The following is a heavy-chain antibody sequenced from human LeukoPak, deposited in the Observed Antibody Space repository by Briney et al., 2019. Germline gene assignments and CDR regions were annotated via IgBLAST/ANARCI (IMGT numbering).Heavy chain of an antibody. D-gene: IGHD1-7*01. CDR2: IKQDGSRK. V-gene: IGHV3-7*03. CDR3: ARTRQAAGVSVAKLPTDAFDI. J-gene: IGHJ3*02. CDR1: GFTLSTYW. Sequence: TGGSLRLSCAASGFTLSTYWMSWVRQAPGKGLEWVANIKQDGSRKYYVDSVKGRFTISRDNAKNSLYLQMNSLRAEDTALYYCARTRQAAGVSVAKLPTDAFDIWGQGTMVTVSS.